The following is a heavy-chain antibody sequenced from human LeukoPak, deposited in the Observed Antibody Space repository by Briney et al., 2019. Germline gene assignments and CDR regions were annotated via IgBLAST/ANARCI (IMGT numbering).Heavy chain of an antibody. D-gene: IGHD6-19*01. J-gene: IGHJ6*02. CDR1: GFTFNSYS. V-gene: IGHV3-21*01. CDR2: ISSSSSYI. CDR3: ARLVRSSGSPRNPTSYYYGMDV. Sequence: TGGSLRLSCAASGFTFNSYSMNWVRQAPGKGLEWVSSISSSSSYIYYADSVKGRFTISRDNAKNSLYLQMNSLRAEDTAVYYCARLVRSSGSPRNPTSYYYGMDVWGQGTTVTVSS.